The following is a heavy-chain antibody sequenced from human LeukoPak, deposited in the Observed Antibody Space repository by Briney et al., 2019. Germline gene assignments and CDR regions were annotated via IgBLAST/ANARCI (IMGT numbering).Heavy chain of an antibody. V-gene: IGHV3-48*03. CDR2: ISSSGSTI. Sequence: GGSLRLSCAASGFTFSSYEMNWVRQAPGKGLEWVSYISSSGSTIYYADSVKGRFTISRDNAKNSLYLQMNSLRAEDTAVYYCARSRFRIAAAGPIDYWGQGTLVTVSS. J-gene: IGHJ4*02. CDR3: ARSRFRIAAAGPIDY. CDR1: GFTFSSYE. D-gene: IGHD6-13*01.